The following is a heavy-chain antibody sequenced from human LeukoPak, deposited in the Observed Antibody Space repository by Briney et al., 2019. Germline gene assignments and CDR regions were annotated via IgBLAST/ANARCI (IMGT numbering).Heavy chain of an antibody. CDR2: FYYSGST. CDR1: GGSISNYY. D-gene: IGHD6-13*01. Sequence: SETLSLTCTVSGGSISNYYWSWIRQPPGKGLEWIAYFYYSGSTSYNPSLKSRVTISVATSRNQFSLKLSSVTAADTAVYYCAKGGIRSGAFDIWGQGTRVTVSS. V-gene: IGHV4-59*01. CDR3: AKGGIRSGAFDI. J-gene: IGHJ3*02.